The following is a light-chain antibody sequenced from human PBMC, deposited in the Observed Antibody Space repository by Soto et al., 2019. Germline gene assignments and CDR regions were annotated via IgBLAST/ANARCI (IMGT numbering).Light chain of an antibody. CDR1: QVISSY. Sequence: DLQLTQSPSFVSASVGDRVTITFRASQVISSYLAWYQQKPGKAPKLLIYAASTLQNGVPSRFRGSAAGTEFTLTISRLQPEEFATYYCQQLNSYPLTFGGGTKVEIK. J-gene: IGKJ4*02. V-gene: IGKV1-9*01. CDR3: QQLNSYPLT. CDR2: AAS.